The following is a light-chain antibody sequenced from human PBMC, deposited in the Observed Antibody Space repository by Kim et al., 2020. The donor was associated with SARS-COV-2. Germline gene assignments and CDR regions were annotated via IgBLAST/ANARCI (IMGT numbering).Light chain of an antibody. CDR2: GAS. CDR1: QSVSSN. Sequence: EIVMTQSPATLSVSPGERATPSCRASQSVSSNLAWYQQKPGQAPRLLIYGASTRATGIPARFSGSGSGTEFTLTISSLQSEDFAVYYCQQYNNWYTFGQGTKLEI. J-gene: IGKJ2*01. V-gene: IGKV3-15*01. CDR3: QQYNNWYT.